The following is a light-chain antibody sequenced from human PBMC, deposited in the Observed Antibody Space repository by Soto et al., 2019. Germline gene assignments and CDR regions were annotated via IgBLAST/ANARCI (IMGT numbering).Light chain of an antibody. CDR1: QSLLHTDGKTY. V-gene: IGKV2D-29*02. CDR3: MQSLQLPLT. J-gene: IGKJ4*01. Sequence: DIVMTQTPLSLSVTPGQPASISCKSSQSLLHTDGKTYFYWYLQKPGQSPQLLMYEVSNRFAGVPDRFSGSGSGTDFTLTISRVEAEDVGVYYCMQSLQLPLTFGGGTNVEI. CDR2: EVS.